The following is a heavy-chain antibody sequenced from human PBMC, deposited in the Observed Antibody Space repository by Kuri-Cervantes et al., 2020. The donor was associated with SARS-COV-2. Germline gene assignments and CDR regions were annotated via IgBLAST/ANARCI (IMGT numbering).Heavy chain of an antibody. CDR2: ISYDGTNK. CDR3: ARDRVGVHDS. D-gene: IGHD2-21*01. Sequence: LSLTCAASGFTFSNAWMSWVRQAPGKGLEWVAAISYDGTNKDYTASGKGRFTISRDNSQNTLYLQMKSLRTEDTALYYCARDRVGVHDSWGQGTLVTVSS. J-gene: IGHJ4*02. V-gene: IGHV3-30-3*01. CDR1: GFTFSNAW.